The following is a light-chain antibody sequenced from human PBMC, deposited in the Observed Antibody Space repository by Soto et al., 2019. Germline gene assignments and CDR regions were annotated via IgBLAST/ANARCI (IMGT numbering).Light chain of an antibody. V-gene: IGKV1-9*01. J-gene: IGKJ5*01. Sequence: DIQLTQSPSFLSASVGDRVTITCRASQGLSSDLAWYQQKPGKAPKLLIYAASTLQSGVPSRFSGNGSGTEFTLTISSPQPEDFATYYCQQLNSYPITFGQGTRLEIK. CDR3: QQLNSYPIT. CDR2: AAS. CDR1: QGLSSD.